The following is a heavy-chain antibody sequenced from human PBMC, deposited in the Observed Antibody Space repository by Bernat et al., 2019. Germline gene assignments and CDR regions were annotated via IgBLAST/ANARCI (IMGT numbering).Heavy chain of an antibody. CDR3: TTDGVRGAFDI. D-gene: IGHD3-10*01. CDR1: GFTFSNPW. J-gene: IGHJ3*02. Sequence: EVQLVESGGGLVQPGGSLRLSCAASGFTFSNPWMNWVRQAPGKGLEWVGRIKSKTDGEKTDYAAPVTGRFTISSDDSKHTLYLQMNSLRIEAAAVYYCTTDGVRGAFDIWGQGTLVTVSS. V-gene: IGHV3-15*07. CDR2: IKSKTDGEKT.